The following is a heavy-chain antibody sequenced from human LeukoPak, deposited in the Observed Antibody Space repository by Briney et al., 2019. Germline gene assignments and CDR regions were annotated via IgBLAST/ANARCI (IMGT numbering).Heavy chain of an antibody. J-gene: IGHJ4*02. CDR3: ARGGTCYEFWSGYCCFDY. CDR1: GYTFTGYY. V-gene: IGHV1-2*06. D-gene: IGHD3-3*01. Sequence: ASVKVSCKASGYTFTGYYMHWVRQAPGQGLEWMGRINPNSGGTNYAQKFQGRVTMTRDTSISTAYMELSRLRSDDTAVYYCARGGTCYEFWSGYCCFDYWGQGTLVTVSS. CDR2: INPNSGGT.